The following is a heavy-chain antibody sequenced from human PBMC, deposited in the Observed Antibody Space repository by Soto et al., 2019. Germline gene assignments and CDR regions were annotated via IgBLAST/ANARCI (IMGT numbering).Heavy chain of an antibody. Sequence: SETLSLTCTVSGGSISSYYWSWIRQPPGKGLEWIGYIYYSGSTNYNPSLKSRVTISVDTSKNQFSLKLSSVTAADTAVYYCASRIAAAGHAEYYQHWGQGTLVTVSS. V-gene: IGHV4-59*08. CDR2: IYYSGST. J-gene: IGHJ1*01. CDR3: ASRIAAAGHAEYYQH. CDR1: GGSISSYY. D-gene: IGHD6-13*01.